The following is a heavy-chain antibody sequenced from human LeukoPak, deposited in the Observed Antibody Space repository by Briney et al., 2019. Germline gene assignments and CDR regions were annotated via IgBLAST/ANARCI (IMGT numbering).Heavy chain of an antibody. D-gene: IGHD1-26*01. J-gene: IGHJ4*02. CDR3: ATVPSGSYYFDY. CDR2: FDPEDGET. V-gene: IGHV1-24*01. Sequence: ASVKVSCKVSGYTLTESSMHWVRQAPGKGLEWMGGFDPEDGETIYAQKFQGRVTMTEDTSTDTAYMELSSLRSEDTAVYYCATVPSGSYYFDYWGQGTLVTVSS. CDR1: GYTLTESS.